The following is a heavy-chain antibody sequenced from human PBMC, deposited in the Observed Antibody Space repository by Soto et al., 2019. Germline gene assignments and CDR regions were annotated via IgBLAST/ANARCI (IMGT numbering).Heavy chain of an antibody. CDR1: GFTFSTYW. V-gene: IGHV3-7*03. J-gene: IGHJ4*02. Sequence: EVQLVDSGGDLVQPGGSLRLSCAASGFTFSTYWMSWVRQAPGKGLEWVANIDPDGSQKYYVDSVKGRVTISRDNAKNSLYRQMNSLRSEDTAVYYCARDMGPSGAYGYWGQGTLATVSS. CDR3: ARDMGPSGAYGY. D-gene: IGHD1-26*01. CDR2: IDPDGSQK.